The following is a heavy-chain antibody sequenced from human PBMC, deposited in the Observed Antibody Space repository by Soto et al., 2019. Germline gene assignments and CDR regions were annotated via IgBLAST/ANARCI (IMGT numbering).Heavy chain of an antibody. CDR2: IYYSGST. J-gene: IGHJ5*02. D-gene: IGHD4-17*01. Sequence: SETLSLTCTVSGGSISSYYWSWIRQPPGKGLEWIGYIYYSGSTNYNPSLKSRVTISVDTSKNQFSLKLSSVTAADTAVYYCARAGLGTTYHPPTNWFDPWGQGTLVTVS. CDR1: GGSISSYY. V-gene: IGHV4-59*01. CDR3: ARAGLGTTYHPPTNWFDP.